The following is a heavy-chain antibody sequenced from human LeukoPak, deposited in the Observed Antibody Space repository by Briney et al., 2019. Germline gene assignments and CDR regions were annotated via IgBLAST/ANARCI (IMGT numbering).Heavy chain of an antibody. V-gene: IGHV3-7*01. CDR3: ARDVYDYVWGSYRYMDY. J-gene: IGHJ4*02. CDR1: GFTFSSYW. D-gene: IGHD3-16*02. Sequence: GGSLRLSCAASGFTFSSYWMSWVRQAPGKGLEWVANIKQDGSEKYYVDSVKGRFTISRDNAKNSLYLQMNSLRAEDTAVYYCARDVYDYVWGSYRYMDYWGQGTLVTVSS. CDR2: IKQDGSEK.